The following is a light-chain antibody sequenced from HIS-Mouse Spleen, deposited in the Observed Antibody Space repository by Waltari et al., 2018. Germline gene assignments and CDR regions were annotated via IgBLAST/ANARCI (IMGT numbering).Light chain of an antibody. J-gene: IGLJ2*01. CDR2: GKN. V-gene: IGLV3-19*01. CDR1: GLRSYY. Sequence: SSELTQDPAVSMALGQTVRITCQGDGLRSYYASWYQQKPGQATVLVIYGKNNRPSGIPDRFSGSSSGNTASLTITGAQAEDEADYYCNSRDSSGNHVVFGGGTELTVL. CDR3: NSRDSSGNHVV.